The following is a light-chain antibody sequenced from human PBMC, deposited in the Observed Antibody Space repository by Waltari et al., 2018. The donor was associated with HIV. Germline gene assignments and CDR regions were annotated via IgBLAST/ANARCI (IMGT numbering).Light chain of an antibody. CDR3: QQYGSSPRT. J-gene: IGKJ1*01. Sequence: ELVLTQSPGTLSVSPGETATVSCRASQSISSTYVAWYQQKPGQAPRLLIYNASTRPTGIPDRFNGSGSGTDVILTIRRLEPGDSAVYYCQQYGSSPRTFGEGTKVEIK. CDR2: NAS. V-gene: IGKV3-20*01. CDR1: QSISSTY.